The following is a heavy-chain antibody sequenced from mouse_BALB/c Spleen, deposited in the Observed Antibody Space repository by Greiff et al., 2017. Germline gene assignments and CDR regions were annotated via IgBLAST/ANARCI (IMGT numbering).Heavy chain of an antibody. Sequence: VQLQQSGAELVKPGASVKLSCTASGFNIKDTYMHWVKQRPEQGLEWIGRIDPANGNTKYDPKFQGKATITADTSSNTAYLQLSSLTSEDTAVYYCARSGLPPIRRYCEYGNWYFGVWGAGTTVTVSS. J-gene: IGHJ1*01. D-gene: IGHD1-2*01. CDR3: ARSGLPPIRRYCEYGNWYFGV. CDR2: IDPANGNT. CDR1: GFNIKDTY. V-gene: IGHV14-3*02.